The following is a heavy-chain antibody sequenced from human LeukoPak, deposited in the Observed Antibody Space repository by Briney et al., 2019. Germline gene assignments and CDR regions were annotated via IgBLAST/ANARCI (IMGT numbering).Heavy chain of an antibody. D-gene: IGHD6-19*01. J-gene: IGHJ5*02. CDR2: ISSSSSTI. Sequence: GGSLRLSCAASGFTFSSYSMNWVRQAPGKGLEWVSYISSSSSTIYYADSVKGRFTISRDNAKNSLYLQMNSLRAEDTAVYYCASYSSGWYNWFDPWGQGTLVTVSS. CDR3: ASYSSGWYNWFDP. V-gene: IGHV3-48*01. CDR1: GFTFSSYS.